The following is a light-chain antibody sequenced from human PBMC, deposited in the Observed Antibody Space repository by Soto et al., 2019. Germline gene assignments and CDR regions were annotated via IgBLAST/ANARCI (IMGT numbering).Light chain of an antibody. CDR3: QSYDSCLSGSYV. V-gene: IGLV1-40*01. CDR2: NNN. J-gene: IGLJ1*01. Sequence: QSVLTQPPSVSGAPGQRVTISCTGSRSNIGAGYDVHWYQRLPGTAPKVLIYNNNNRPSGVPDRFSGSKSGTSASLAITGLQSEDEADYYCQSYDSCLSGSYVFGTGTKLTVL. CDR1: RSNIGAGYD.